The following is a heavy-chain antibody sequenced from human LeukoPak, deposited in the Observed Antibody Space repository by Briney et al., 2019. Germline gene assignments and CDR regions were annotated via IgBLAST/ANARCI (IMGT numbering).Heavy chain of an antibody. CDR2: ISGSGGST. Sequence: PGGSLRLSCAASGFTFSSCAMSWVRQAPGKGLEWVSSISGSGGSTYYADSVKGRFTISRDNSKKMLYLQLNSLRAEDTAVYYCAKDLSPTYYYDSSGYSPGDYWGQGTLVTVSS. D-gene: IGHD3-22*01. CDR1: GFTFSSCA. J-gene: IGHJ4*02. V-gene: IGHV3-23*01. CDR3: AKDLSPTYYYDSSGYSPGDY.